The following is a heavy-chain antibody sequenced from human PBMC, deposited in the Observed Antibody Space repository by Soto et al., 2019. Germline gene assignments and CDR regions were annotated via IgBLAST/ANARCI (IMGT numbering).Heavy chain of an antibody. CDR3: AKPPVTAVWGTFDV. D-gene: IGHD2-21*02. J-gene: IGHJ3*01. Sequence: GGSLRLSCAASGFTFSNYAMSWVRQAPRKGLEWVSTITGSGGSTYSADSVKGRFVISRDNSKNTVYLQMNSLRAEDTALYYCAKPPVTAVWGTFDVWGQGKMVTVS. CDR2: ITGSGGST. CDR1: GFTFSNYA. V-gene: IGHV3-23*01.